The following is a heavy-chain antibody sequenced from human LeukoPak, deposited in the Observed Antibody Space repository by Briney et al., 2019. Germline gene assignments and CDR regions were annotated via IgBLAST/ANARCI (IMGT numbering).Heavy chain of an antibody. Sequence: GGSLRLSCAASGFTLSNFGMHWVRQAPGKGLEWVAVTWYDGSKEYYADSVKGRFTISRDISKNTLYLQMNSLRVEDTAVYYCARDRRDGYTEVSYYFDYWGQGTLVTVSS. D-gene: IGHD5-24*01. CDR3: ARDRRDGYTEVSYYFDY. CDR2: TWYDGSKE. J-gene: IGHJ4*02. V-gene: IGHV3-33*01. CDR1: GFTLSNFG.